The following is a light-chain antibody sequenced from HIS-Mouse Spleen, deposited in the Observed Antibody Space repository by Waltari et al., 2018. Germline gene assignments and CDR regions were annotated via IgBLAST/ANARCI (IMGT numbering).Light chain of an antibody. Sequence: QSALTQPPSSSVPPGQPVTISCTATLSDVAGSNHVSSYQQHPGKAPQLMIYEVSKRPSGVPGRFSGSKSGNTASLTVSGLQAEDEADYCCSSYAGSNNYVFGTGTKVTVL. CDR3: SSYAGSNNYV. CDR1: LSDVAGSNH. J-gene: IGLJ1*01. V-gene: IGLV2-8*01. CDR2: EVS.